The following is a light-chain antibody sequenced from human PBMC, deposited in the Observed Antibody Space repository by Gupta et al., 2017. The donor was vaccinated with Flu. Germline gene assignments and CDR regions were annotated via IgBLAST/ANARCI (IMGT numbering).Light chain of an antibody. V-gene: IGKV1-5*03. CDR2: KAS. Sequence: MTQSPSTLSASVGDRVTITCRASQSISSWLAWYQQKPGKAPKLLIYKASSVESGVPSRFSGSGSGTEFTLTISSLQPDDFATYYCQHENSSPRTFGQGTKVEIK. CDR3: QHENSSPRT. J-gene: IGKJ1*01. CDR1: QSISSW.